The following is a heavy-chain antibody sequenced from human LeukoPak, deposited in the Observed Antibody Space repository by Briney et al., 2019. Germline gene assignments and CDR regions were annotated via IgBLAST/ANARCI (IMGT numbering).Heavy chain of an antibody. J-gene: IGHJ6*02. CDR2: ISYDGSNK. CDR1: GFTVSSNY. V-gene: IGHV3-30-3*01. D-gene: IGHD3-3*01. Sequence: GGSLRLSCAASGFTVSSNYMSWVRQAPGKGLEWVAVISYDGSNKYYADSVKGRFTISRDNSKNTLYLQMDSLRAEDTAVYYCARKSGYTLLLLGYGMDVWGQGTTVTVSS. CDR3: ARKSGYTLLLLGYGMDV.